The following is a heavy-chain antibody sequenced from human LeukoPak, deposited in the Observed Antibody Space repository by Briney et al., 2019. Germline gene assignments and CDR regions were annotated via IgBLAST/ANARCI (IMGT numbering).Heavy chain of an antibody. J-gene: IGHJ6*03. Sequence: ASVKVSCKASGYTFTSYGINWVRQATGQGLEWMAWMNPNSGYTGYAQKFQGRVTLTRDTSITTAFMELSSLRSEDTAVYYCAKGELSSRFYYYMEVWGRGTTVTISS. CDR3: AKGELSSRFYYYMEV. CDR1: GYTFTSYG. CDR2: MNPNSGYT. D-gene: IGHD3-3*01. V-gene: IGHV1-8*03.